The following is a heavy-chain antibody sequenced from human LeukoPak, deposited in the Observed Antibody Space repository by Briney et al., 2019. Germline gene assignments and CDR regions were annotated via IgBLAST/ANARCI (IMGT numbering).Heavy chain of an antibody. V-gene: IGHV1-69*13. CDR3: ARVWVAAAGHFDY. Sequence: ASVKVSCKASGGTFSSYAISWVRQAPGQGLEWMGGIIPIFGTANYAQKFQGRVTITADESTSTAYMELSSLRSEDTAVYYCARVWVAAAGHFDYWGQGTLVTVSS. CDR2: IIPIFGTA. D-gene: IGHD6-13*01. J-gene: IGHJ4*02. CDR1: GGTFSSYA.